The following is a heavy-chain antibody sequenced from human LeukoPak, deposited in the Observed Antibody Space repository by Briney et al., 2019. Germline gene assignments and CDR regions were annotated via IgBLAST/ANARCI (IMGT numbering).Heavy chain of an antibody. J-gene: IGHJ4*02. CDR3: ARHAVDYDYVRGSYRYNYFDY. CDR1: GGSISSGAYY. CDR2: IYYGGST. Sequence: SQTLSLTCSVSGGSISSGAYYWSWIRRPPGKGLEWIGSIYYGGSTYYNPSLKRRVTISVDTSKNQFSLKLSSVTAADTAVYYCARHAVDYDYVRGSYRYNYFDYWGQGTLVTVSS. D-gene: IGHD3-16*02. V-gene: IGHV4-39*01.